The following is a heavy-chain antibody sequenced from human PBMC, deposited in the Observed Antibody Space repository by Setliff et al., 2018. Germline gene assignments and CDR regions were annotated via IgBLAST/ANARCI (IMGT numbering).Heavy chain of an antibody. D-gene: IGHD3-16*01. Sequence: ASVKVSCKASGGTFSSYAISWVRQAPGQGLEWMGGMNPERDNTGYAQKFQGRVTMTGHASINTAYMELTSLTSEDTAVYYCVRNPLGPEASTPGGYWGQGTLVTVSS. V-gene: IGHV1-8*02. CDR1: GGTFSSYA. J-gene: IGHJ4*02. CDR2: MNPERDNT. CDR3: VRNPLGPEASTPGGY.